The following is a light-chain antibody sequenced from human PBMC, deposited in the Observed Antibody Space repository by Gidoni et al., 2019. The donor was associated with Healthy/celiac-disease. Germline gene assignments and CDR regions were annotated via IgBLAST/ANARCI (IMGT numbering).Light chain of an antibody. CDR3: PQYNNWPPWT. CDR2: GAS. V-gene: IGKV3-15*01. Sequence: EIVMTQSPATLSVSPGERATLSCRASQSVSSNLDWYQQKPGQAPRLLIYGASTRATGIPARFSGSGSGTEFTLTISSLQSEDFAVYYCPQYNNWPPWTFGQGTKVEIK. J-gene: IGKJ1*01. CDR1: QSVSSN.